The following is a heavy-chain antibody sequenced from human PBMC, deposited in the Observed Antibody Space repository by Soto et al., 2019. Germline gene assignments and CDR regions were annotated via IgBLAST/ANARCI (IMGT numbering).Heavy chain of an antibody. V-gene: IGHV3-23*01. CDR3: AKDILIRGYCSGGSCYFGY. CDR2: ISGSGGST. CDR1: GFTFSSYA. Sequence: PGGSLRLSCAASGFTFSSYAMSWVRQAPGKGLEWVSAISGSGGSTYYADSVKGRFTISRDNSKNTLYLQMNSLRAEDTAVYYCAKDILIRGYCSGGSCYFGYWGQGTLVTVSS. J-gene: IGHJ4*02. D-gene: IGHD2-15*01.